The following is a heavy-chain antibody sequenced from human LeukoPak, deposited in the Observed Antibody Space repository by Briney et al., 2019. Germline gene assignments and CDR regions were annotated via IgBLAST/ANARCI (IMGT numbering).Heavy chain of an antibody. CDR2: IYPGDSDT. CDR3: ARIKSRDGYNYGFDY. D-gene: IGHD5-24*01. V-gene: IGHV5-51*01. CDR1: GYSFTTYW. Sequence: GESLKISCKGSGYSFTTYWIGWVRQMPGKGLEWMGIIYPGDSDTRYSPSFQGQVTISADKSISTAYLQWSSLKASDTATYYCARIKSRDGYNYGFDYWGQGTLVTVSS. J-gene: IGHJ4*02.